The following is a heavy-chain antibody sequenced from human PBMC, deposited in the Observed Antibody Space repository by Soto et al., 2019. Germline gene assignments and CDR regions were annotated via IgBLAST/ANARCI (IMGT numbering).Heavy chain of an antibody. Sequence: GGSLRLSCAASGFTFSSYSMNWVRQAPGKGLEWVSSISSSSSYIYYADSVKGRFTISRDNAKNSLYLQMNSLRAEDTAVYYCARGSIVGASDAFDIWGQGTMVTVSS. CDR1: GFTFSSYS. CDR3: ARGSIVGASDAFDI. J-gene: IGHJ3*02. D-gene: IGHD1-26*01. V-gene: IGHV3-21*01. CDR2: ISSSSSYI.